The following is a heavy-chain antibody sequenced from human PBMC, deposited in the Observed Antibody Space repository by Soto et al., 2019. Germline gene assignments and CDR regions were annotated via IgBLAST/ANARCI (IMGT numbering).Heavy chain of an antibody. D-gene: IGHD2-15*01. Sequence: AASVKVSCKASGFTFTSSAVQWVRQARGQRLEWIGWIVVGSGNTNYAQKFQERVTITRDMSTSTAYMELSSLRSEDTAVYYCAAVSYCSGGSCSFPDYWGQGTLVTVSS. J-gene: IGHJ4*02. V-gene: IGHV1-58*01. CDR3: AAVSYCSGGSCSFPDY. CDR1: GFTFTSSA. CDR2: IVVGSGNT.